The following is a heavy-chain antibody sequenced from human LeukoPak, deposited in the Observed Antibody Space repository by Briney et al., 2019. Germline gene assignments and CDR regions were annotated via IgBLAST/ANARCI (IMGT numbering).Heavy chain of an antibody. D-gene: IGHD2-15*01. CDR2: IYTSGGT. Sequence: PSETPSLTCTVSGGSISSGSYYWSWIRQPAGKGLEWIGRIYTSGGTNYNPSLKSRVTISVDTSKNQFSLKLSSVTAADTAVYYCARGGGGDIVVVPNPHYYYGMDVWGQGTTVTVSS. CDR3: ARGGGGDIVVVPNPHYYYGMDV. J-gene: IGHJ6*02. V-gene: IGHV4-61*02. CDR1: GGSISSGSYY.